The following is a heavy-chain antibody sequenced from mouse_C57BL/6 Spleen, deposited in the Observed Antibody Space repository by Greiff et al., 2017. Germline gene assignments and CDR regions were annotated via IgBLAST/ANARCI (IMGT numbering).Heavy chain of an antibody. Sequence: QVQLQQPVAELVKPGASVKMSCKASGYTFTSYWITWVKQRPGQGLEWIGDIYPGSGSTNYNEKFKSKDTLTVDTSSSTAYMQLSSLTSEDAAVYYCARTYSSGYYAMDYWGQGTSVTVSS. CDR1: GYTFTSYW. CDR2: IYPGSGST. CDR3: ARTYSSGYYAMDY. J-gene: IGHJ4*01. V-gene: IGHV1-55*01. D-gene: IGHD3-2*02.